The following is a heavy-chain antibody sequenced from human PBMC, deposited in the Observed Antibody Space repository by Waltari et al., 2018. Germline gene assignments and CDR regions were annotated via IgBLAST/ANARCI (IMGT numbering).Heavy chain of an antibody. CDR2: IGAASTAM. Sequence: EAQLVESGGGLVEPGGSLRLSCVASGFTFSDFRMNWVRQAPGRGLEWVSAIGAASTAMFYPDALRGRFTVSRDNAKNSLYLEMNSLRAEDTAIYHCVKVLAPTVDHHGFDMWGPGTMVTVSS. J-gene: IGHJ3*02. D-gene: IGHD1-1*01. V-gene: IGHV3-21*02. CDR3: VKVLAPTVDHHGFDM. CDR1: GFTFSDFR.